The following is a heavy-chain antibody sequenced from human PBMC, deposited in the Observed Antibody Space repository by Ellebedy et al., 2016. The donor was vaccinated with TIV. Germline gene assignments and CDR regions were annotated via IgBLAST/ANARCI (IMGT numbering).Heavy chain of an antibody. V-gene: IGHV3-30-3*01. Sequence: GESLKISCAASGFTFSYYALHWVRQAPGKGLERVAVISDDGTSEHYGDSVKGRFTISRDNSKNTLYMQMNSLRVEDTAVYYCAVSRWAAAGLYYFDFWGQGTLVTVSS. CDR2: ISDDGTSE. CDR3: AVSRWAAAGLYYFDF. J-gene: IGHJ4*02. CDR1: GFTFSYYA. D-gene: IGHD6-13*01.